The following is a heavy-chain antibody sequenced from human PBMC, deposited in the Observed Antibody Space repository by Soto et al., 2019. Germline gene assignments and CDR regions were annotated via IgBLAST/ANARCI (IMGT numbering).Heavy chain of an antibody. V-gene: IGHV4-59*08. CDR1: GVSTTNYY. D-gene: IGHD4-17*01. CDR3: ARSDELLTTVTFDF. J-gene: IGHJ4*02. CDR2: IEYTGST. Sequence: SETLSLTCTVSGVSTTNYYWSWIRQPPGKGLEWIAYIEYTGSTNYNPSLTSRFTISVDTSKNQFSLRLTSVTAADTAVYYCARSDELLTTVTFDFWGQGNLVTVSS.